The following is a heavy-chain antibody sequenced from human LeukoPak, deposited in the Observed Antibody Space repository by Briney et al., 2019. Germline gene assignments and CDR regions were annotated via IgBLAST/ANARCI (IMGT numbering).Heavy chain of an antibody. J-gene: IGHJ4*02. Sequence: GGSLRLSCGASGFTFRSYAMSWVPEAPRQGLEWVSSISGGGGGTYYGNSVKGRFTISRDNSKSTLYLQMNGLRAEDTAVYYCAKISTPIPAAGAMDNWGQGTLVTVSS. CDR1: GFTFRSYA. CDR2: ISGGGGGT. D-gene: IGHD6-13*01. V-gene: IGHV3-23*01. CDR3: AKISTPIPAAGAMDN.